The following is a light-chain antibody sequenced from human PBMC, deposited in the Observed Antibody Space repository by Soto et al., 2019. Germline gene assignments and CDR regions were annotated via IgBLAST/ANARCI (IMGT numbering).Light chain of an antibody. CDR2: SAS. J-gene: IGKJ1*01. CDR3: HQYGSRPTWT. V-gene: IGKV3-20*01. CDR1: QRVRTSD. Sequence: EVVLKQSTPTVSRSRGERAIXCLCXRQRVRTSDLAWDQQKPGQSPRLLIYSASTRATGIPDRYTGSGSETDFALSISRLGAKDFAFNYCHQYGSRPTWTFGQATNVDIK.